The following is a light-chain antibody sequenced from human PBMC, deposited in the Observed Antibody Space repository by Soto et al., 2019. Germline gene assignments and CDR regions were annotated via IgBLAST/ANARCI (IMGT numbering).Light chain of an antibody. Sequence: DIVLTQSPVTLSLSPGERATLSCRASQSVSNYLAWYQQKPGQAPRLLIYDASNRATGIPPRFSGSGSGTDFTLTISSLEPEDFAVYYCQQRSHWPSFGGGTKVEIK. J-gene: IGKJ4*01. CDR3: QQRSHWPS. V-gene: IGKV3-11*01. CDR2: DAS. CDR1: QSVSNY.